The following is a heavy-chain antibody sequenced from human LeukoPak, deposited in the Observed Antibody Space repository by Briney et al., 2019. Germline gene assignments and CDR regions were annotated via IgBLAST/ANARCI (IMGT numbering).Heavy chain of an antibody. Sequence: GGSLRLSCAVSGLTFTNAWMTWVRQAPGKGLEWVGRIKSKADGGTADYAAPVKGRFTISRDDSKNTLYLQIISLKTEDTAVYYCATIYSSRSSSRYWGQGTLVTVSS. V-gene: IGHV3-15*01. CDR1: GLTFTNAW. CDR3: ATIYSSRSSSRY. J-gene: IGHJ4*02. CDR2: IKSKADGGTA. D-gene: IGHD6-6*01.